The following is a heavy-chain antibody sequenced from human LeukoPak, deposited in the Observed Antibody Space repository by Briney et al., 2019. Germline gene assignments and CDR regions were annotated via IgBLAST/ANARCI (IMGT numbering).Heavy chain of an antibody. D-gene: IGHD2-15*01. CDR3: ARGAVPYCSGGTCYRTFDI. CDR2: MNPDSGDA. J-gene: IGHJ3*02. CDR1: GYTFTNYD. V-gene: IGHV1-8*01. Sequence: ASVKVSCKASGYTFTNYDINWVRQATGQGLEWMGWMNPDSGDAGYAEKFQGRVTMTRDTSIRTAFMELYSLRSDDTAVYYCARGAVPYCSGGTCYRTFDIWGHGTMVTVSS.